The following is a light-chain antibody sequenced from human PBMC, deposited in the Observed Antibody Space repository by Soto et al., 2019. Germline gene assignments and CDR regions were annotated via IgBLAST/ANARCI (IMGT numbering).Light chain of an antibody. CDR3: SSYAGSNNLL. Sequence: QAVVTQPPSASGTPGQRVTISCSGSNSNIDSNTVNWYQQLPGTAPKLMIYEVTKRPSGVPDRFSGSKSGNTASLTVSGLQAEDEADYYCSSYAGSNNLLFGGGTKVTVL. CDR2: EVT. J-gene: IGLJ2*01. CDR1: NSNIDSNT. V-gene: IGLV1-44*01.